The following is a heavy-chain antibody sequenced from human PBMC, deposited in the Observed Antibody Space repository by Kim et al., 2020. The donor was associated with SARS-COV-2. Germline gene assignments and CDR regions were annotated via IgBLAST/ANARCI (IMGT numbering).Heavy chain of an antibody. V-gene: IGHV1-2*06. J-gene: IGHJ4*02. D-gene: IGHD3-3*01. Sequence: ASVKVSCKASGYTFTGYYMHWVRQAPGQGLEWMGRINPNSGGTNYAQKFQGRVTMTRDTSISTAYMELSRLRSDDTAVYYCAREDYDFWSGYSSPTGRFDDWGPGTLVTVSS. CDR3: AREDYDFWSGYSSPTGRFDD. CDR2: INPNSGGT. CDR1: GYTFTGYY.